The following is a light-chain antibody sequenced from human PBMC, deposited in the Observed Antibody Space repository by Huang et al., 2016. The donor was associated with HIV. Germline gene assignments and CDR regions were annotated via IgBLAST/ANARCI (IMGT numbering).Light chain of an antibody. Sequence: EIVMTQSPATLSVSPGERATLSCRASQSVSSNLAWYQQQPGQAPRPLIYGASTRATGIPARFGGSGSGTEFTLTFSSLQSEDFAVYYCQQYDNWPRTFGQGTKVEIK. V-gene: IGKV3-15*01. J-gene: IGKJ1*01. CDR2: GAS. CDR1: QSVSSN. CDR3: QQYDNWPRT.